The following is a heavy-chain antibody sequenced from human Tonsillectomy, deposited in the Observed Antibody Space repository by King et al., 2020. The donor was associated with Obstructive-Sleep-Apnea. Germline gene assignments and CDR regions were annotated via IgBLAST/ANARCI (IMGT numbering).Heavy chain of an antibody. V-gene: IGHV4-39*07. D-gene: IGHD1-7*01. Sequence: LQLQESGPGLVKPSETLSLTCTVSSGSIRSSGYYWGWIRQPQGKGLEWIGSIYFSGTTHYNPSFKNRGTISVDTPKNQLSLKLRSVTAADTAVYYCAREGVELELRLSYGMDVWGQGTTVTVSS. CDR1: SGSIRSSGYY. CDR2: IYFSGTT. CDR3: AREGVELELRLSYGMDV. J-gene: IGHJ6*02.